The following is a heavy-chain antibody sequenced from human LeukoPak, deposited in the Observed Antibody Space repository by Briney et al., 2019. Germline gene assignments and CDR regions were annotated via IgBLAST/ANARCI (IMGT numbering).Heavy chain of an antibody. Sequence: SETLSLTCTVSGGSISSYYWSWIRQPPGKGLEWIGYIYYSGSTNYNPSLKSRVTISVDTSKNQFSQKLSSVTAADTAVYYCARRGYSGYDYGGRFYYFDYWGQGTLVTVSS. V-gene: IGHV4-59*01. CDR1: GGSISSYY. CDR2: IYYSGST. J-gene: IGHJ4*02. D-gene: IGHD5-12*01. CDR3: ARRGYSGYDYGGRFYYFDY.